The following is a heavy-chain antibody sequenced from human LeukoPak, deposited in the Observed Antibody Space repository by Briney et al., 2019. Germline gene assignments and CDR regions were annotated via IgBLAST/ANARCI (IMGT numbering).Heavy chain of an antibody. V-gene: IGHV4-39*07. CDR3: ARGISGSYHRGSYYFDY. J-gene: IGHJ4*02. D-gene: IGHD1-26*01. CDR2: IYYSGST. Sequence: SETLSLICTVSGGSISSSSYYWGWIRQPLGKGLEWIGSIYYSGSTYYNPSLKSRVTISVDTSKNQFSLKLSSVTAADTAVYYCARGISGSYHRGSYYFDYWGQGTLVTVSS. CDR1: GGSISSSSYY.